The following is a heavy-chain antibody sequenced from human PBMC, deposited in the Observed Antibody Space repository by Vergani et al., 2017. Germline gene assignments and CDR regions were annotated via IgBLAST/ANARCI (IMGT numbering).Heavy chain of an antibody. J-gene: IGHJ5*02. Sequence: QVQLVQSGAEVKKPGASVKVSCKASGYTFTSYAMHWVRQAPGQRLEWMGWINAGNGNTKYSQKFQGRVTITRDTSASTAYMELSSRRSEDTAVYYCARDPYGSGSDPVRGFDPWGQGTLVSVAS. CDR2: INAGNGNT. D-gene: IGHD3-10*01. CDR3: ARDPYGSGSDPVRGFDP. V-gene: IGHV1-3*01. CDR1: GYTFTSYA.